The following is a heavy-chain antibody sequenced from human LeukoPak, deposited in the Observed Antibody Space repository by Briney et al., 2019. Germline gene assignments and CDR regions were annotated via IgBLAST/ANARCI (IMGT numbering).Heavy chain of an antibody. CDR3: ARVWSSSWYEFYY. CDR2: INPNSGGT. V-gene: IGHV1-2*06. D-gene: IGHD6-13*01. J-gene: IGHJ4*02. Sequence: RINPNSGGTNYAQKFQGRVTMTRDTSISTAYMELSRLRSDDTAVYYCARVWSSSWYEFYYWGQGTLVTVSS.